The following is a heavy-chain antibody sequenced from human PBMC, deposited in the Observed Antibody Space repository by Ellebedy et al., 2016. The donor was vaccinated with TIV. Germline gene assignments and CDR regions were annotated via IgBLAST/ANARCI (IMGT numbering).Heavy chain of an antibody. J-gene: IGHJ4*02. Sequence: GESLKISCAASGFTFTNYWMSWVRQAPGKGLEWVANIKQDGSVKYYVDSVKGRFTISRDNAKNSLYLQMNSLRAEDTALYYCVRDMSPGGAYYWGQGTLVTVSS. D-gene: IGHD3-10*02. V-gene: IGHV3-7*03. CDR1: GFTFTNYW. CDR3: VRDMSPGGAYY. CDR2: IKQDGSVK.